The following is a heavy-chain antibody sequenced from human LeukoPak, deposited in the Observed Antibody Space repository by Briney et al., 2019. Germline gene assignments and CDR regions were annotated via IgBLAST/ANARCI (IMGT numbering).Heavy chain of an antibody. CDR2: IRSKANSYAT. V-gene: IGHV3-73*01. D-gene: IGHD4-17*01. CDR3: AKLQSDGLRTYYGMDV. Sequence: PGGSLRLSCAASGFTFSGSAMHWVRQASGKGLEWVGRIRSKANSYATAYAASVKGRFTISRDDSKNTAYLQMNSLKTEDTAVYYCAKLQSDGLRTYYGMDVWGQGTTVTVSS. J-gene: IGHJ6*02. CDR1: GFTFSGSA.